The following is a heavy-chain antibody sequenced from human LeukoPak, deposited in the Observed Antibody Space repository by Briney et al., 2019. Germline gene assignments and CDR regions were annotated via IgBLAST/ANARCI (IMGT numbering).Heavy chain of an antibody. Sequence: GGSLRLSCAASGFTFSDYYMSWIRQAPGKGLEWVSYISSSGSTIYYADSVKGRFTISRDNAKNSLYLQMNSLRAEDTAVYYCAREYRIAAAGTGVDYWGQETLVTVSS. J-gene: IGHJ4*02. V-gene: IGHV3-11*01. D-gene: IGHD6-13*01. CDR3: AREYRIAAAGTGVDY. CDR1: GFTFSDYY. CDR2: ISSSGSTI.